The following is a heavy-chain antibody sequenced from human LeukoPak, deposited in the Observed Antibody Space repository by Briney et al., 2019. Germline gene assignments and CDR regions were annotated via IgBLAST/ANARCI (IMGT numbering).Heavy chain of an antibody. V-gene: IGHV3-7*01. CDR2: IKQDGSEK. CDR3: AELGITMIGGV. D-gene: IGHD3-10*02. Sequence: PGGSLRLSCAASGFTCSRNWMSWVRQAPGKGLEWVANIKQDGSEKYYVDSVKGRFTISRDNAKNSLYLQMNSLRAEDTAVYYCAELGITMIGGVWGKGTTVTISS. CDR1: GFTCSRNW. J-gene: IGHJ6*03.